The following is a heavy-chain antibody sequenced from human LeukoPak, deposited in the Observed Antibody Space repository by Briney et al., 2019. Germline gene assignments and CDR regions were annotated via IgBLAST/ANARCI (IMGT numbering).Heavy chain of an antibody. CDR1: GYTFTSYW. CDR3: ARRVDFYYYMDV. J-gene: IGHJ6*03. V-gene: IGHV5-51*01. CDR2: IYPGDSDT. Sequence: GESLKISCKGSGYTFTSYWIGWVRQMPGKGLEWVGIIYPGDSDTRYSPSFQGQVTISADKSISTAYLQWSSLKASDTAIYYCARRVDFYYYMDVWGKGTTVTISS.